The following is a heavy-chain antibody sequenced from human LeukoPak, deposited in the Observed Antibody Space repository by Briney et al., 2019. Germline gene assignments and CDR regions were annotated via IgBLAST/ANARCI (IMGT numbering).Heavy chain of an antibody. CDR3: ARSHSVWTSFDY. V-gene: IGHV4-59*01. D-gene: IGHD3/OR15-3a*01. J-gene: IGHJ4*02. Sequence: PSETLSLTCTVSGGSISSYNWSWIRQPPGKGLEWIGYIYYSGSTNYNPSLTSRVTISVDTSKNQFSLKLSSVTAADTAVYYCARSHSVWTSFDYWGQGTLVTVSS. CDR2: IYYSGST. CDR1: GGSISSYN.